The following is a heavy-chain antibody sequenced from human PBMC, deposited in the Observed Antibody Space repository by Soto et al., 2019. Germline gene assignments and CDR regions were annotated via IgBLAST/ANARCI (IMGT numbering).Heavy chain of an antibody. CDR2: ISSSSSTI. Sequence: EVQLVESGGGLVQPGGSLRLSCAASGFTFSSYSMNWVRQAPGKGLEWVSYISSSSSTIYYADSVKGRFTISRDNAKNSLYLQMNSLRAEDTAVYYCARDRQYGSGPDWGPGTLVTVSS. CDR1: GFTFSSYS. J-gene: IGHJ4*02. V-gene: IGHV3-48*01. CDR3: ARDRQYGSGPD. D-gene: IGHD3-10*01.